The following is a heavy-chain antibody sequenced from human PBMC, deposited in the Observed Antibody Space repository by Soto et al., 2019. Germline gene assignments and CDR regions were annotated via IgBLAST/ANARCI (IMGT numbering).Heavy chain of an antibody. J-gene: IGHJ6*02. CDR3: ARAVISAPYFYYGMAV. V-gene: IGHV1-69*01. Sequence: QVQLVQSGAEVKKPGSSVKVSCKASGGTFNTYAMTWVRQAPGQGLEWMGGIIPIFGTTSYAQNIQVRVTITADESTSTVYMELRSLKSEDTAVYYCARAVISAPYFYYGMAVWGHGTTVTVSS. CDR2: IIPIFGTT. CDR1: GGTFNTYA. D-gene: IGHD3-10*01.